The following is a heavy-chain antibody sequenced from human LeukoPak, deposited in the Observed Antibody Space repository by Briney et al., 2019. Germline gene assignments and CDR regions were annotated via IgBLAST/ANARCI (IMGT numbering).Heavy chain of an antibody. D-gene: IGHD2-2*01. CDR1: GFTFSDYY. J-gene: IGHJ6*04. Sequence: GGCLRLSCAASGFTFSDYYMSWIRQAPGNGLEWVSYISSSSRYTNYAASVKGRFTISRDNAKNSLYLQMNSLRAEDTAVYYCARGDCSSSSCYASWGKHYYYYYGMDVWGKGTTVTVSS. V-gene: IGHV3-11*06. CDR2: ISSSSRYT. CDR3: ARGDCSSSSCYASWGKHYYYYYGMDV.